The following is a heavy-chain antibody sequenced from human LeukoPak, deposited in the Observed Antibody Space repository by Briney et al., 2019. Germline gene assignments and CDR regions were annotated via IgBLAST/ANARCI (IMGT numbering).Heavy chain of an antibody. J-gene: IGHJ4*02. V-gene: IGHV4-39*07. D-gene: IGHD3-10*01. CDR3: AAREEARWSYYYGSGSILAPVDY. CDR1: GGSISSGSYY. Sequence: SETLSLTCTVSGGSISSGSYYWSWIRQPPGRGLEWIGEINHSGSTNYNPSLKSRVTISVDTSKNQFSLKLSSVTAADTAVYYCAAREEARWSYYYGSGSILAPVDYWGQGTLVTVSS. CDR2: INHSGST.